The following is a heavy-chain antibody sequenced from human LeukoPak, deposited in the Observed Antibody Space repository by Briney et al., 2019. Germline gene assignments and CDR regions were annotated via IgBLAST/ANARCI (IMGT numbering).Heavy chain of an antibody. D-gene: IGHD3-10*01. Sequence: GGFLRLSCAASGFTFSSYAMSWVRQAPGKGLEWVSAISGSGGSTYYADSVKGRFTISRDNSKNTLYLQMNSLRAEDTAVYYCARGDGDNYYGSGSLPYFDYWGQGTLVTVSS. V-gene: IGHV3-23*01. CDR3: ARGDGDNYYGSGSLPYFDY. J-gene: IGHJ4*02. CDR2: ISGSGGST. CDR1: GFTFSSYA.